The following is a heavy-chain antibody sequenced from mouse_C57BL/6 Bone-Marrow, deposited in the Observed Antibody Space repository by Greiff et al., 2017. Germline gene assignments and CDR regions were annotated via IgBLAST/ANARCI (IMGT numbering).Heavy chain of an antibody. D-gene: IGHD1-1*01. Sequence: QVQLQQSGPGLVQPSQSLSITCTVSGFSLTSYGVHWVRQSPGKGLEWLGVIWSGGSTDYNAAFISRLSISKDNSKSQVFFKMNSLQADDTAIYYCARNARDYGSSYYWYVDVWGTGTTVTVSS. J-gene: IGHJ1*03. CDR3: ARNARDYGSSYYWYVDV. V-gene: IGHV2-2*01. CDR2: IWSGGST. CDR1: GFSLTSYG.